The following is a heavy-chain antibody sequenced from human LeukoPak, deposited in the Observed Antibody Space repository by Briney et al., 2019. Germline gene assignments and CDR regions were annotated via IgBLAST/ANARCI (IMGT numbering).Heavy chain of an antibody. CDR1: VYTFTGYY. CDR3: ARAQWLDHFDY. J-gene: IGHJ4*02. V-gene: IGHV1-2*02. CDR2: INPNSGGT. Sequence: ASVKVSCKASVYTFTGYYMHWVRQAPGQGLEGMGWINPNSGGTNYAQKFQGRVTMTRDTSISTAYMELSRLRSDDTAVYYCARAQWLDHFDYWGQGTLVTVSS. D-gene: IGHD6-19*01.